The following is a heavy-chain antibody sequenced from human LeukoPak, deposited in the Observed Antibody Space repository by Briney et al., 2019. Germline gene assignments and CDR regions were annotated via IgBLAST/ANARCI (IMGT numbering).Heavy chain of an antibody. CDR1: GYTFSDYS. J-gene: IGHJ4*02. D-gene: IGHD4-17*01. CDR2: INPNSGGT. V-gene: IGHV1-2*02. Sequence: GASVKVSCKASGYTFSDYSLHWVRQAPGQGLEWMGWINPNSGGTDYAQKFQGRVTMTRDTSISTAYMELTRLRSDDTAVYYCARDNGDYWFDYWGQGTLVTVSS. CDR3: ARDNGDYWFDY.